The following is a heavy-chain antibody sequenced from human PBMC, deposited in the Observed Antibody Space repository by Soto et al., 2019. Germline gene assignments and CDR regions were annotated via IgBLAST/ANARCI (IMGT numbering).Heavy chain of an antibody. D-gene: IGHD3-22*01. CDR2: IHYSGST. J-gene: IGHJ4*02. Sequence: QVQLQESGPGLVKPSQTLSLTCTVSGDSIGTGGYYWDWIRQHPGKGPEWIGYIHYSGSTYYNPSLKSRLTISLDTSKNLFSLHLSSVTAADTAVYYCATNHDDISGRTPLLFDSWGQGTLVTVSS. CDR1: GDSIGTGGYY. CDR3: ATNHDDISGRTPLLFDS. V-gene: IGHV4-31*03.